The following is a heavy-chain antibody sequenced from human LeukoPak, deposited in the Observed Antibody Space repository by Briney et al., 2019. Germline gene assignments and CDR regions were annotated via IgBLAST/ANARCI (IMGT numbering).Heavy chain of an antibody. CDR3: ARDPIVAAYFDY. V-gene: IGHV4-34*01. CDR2: INHSGST. CDR1: GGSFSGYY. Sequence: PSETLSLTCAVYGGSFSGYYWSWIRQPPGKGLEWIGEINHSGSTNYNPSLKSRVTISVDTSKNQFSLKLSSVTAADTAVYYCARDPIVAAYFDYWGQGTLVTVSS. J-gene: IGHJ4*02. D-gene: IGHD5-12*01.